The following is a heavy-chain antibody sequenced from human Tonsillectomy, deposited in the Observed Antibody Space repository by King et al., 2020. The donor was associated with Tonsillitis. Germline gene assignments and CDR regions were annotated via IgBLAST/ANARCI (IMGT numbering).Heavy chain of an antibody. J-gene: IGHJ5*02. CDR1: GFTFSSYW. Sequence: DVQLVESGGDLVQPGGSLRLSCAASGFTFSSYWMSWVRQAPGKGLEWVANIKQDGSEKYYVDSVKGRFTISRDNAKNSLYLQMNSLRAEDTAVYYCASTLGYCSGGSCLPWGQGTLVTVSS. CDR2: IKQDGSEK. CDR3: ASTLGYCSGGSCLP. V-gene: IGHV3-7*01. D-gene: IGHD2-15*01.